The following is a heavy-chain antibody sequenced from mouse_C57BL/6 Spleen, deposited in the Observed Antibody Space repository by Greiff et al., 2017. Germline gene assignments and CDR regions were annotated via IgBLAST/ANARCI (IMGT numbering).Heavy chain of an antibody. Sequence: EVKVEESGGGLVQPGGSMKFSCVASGFTFSNYWMNWVRQSPEKGLEWVAQIGLKSDNYAPHYAESVKGRFNISRDDSKCSFYLQMNNLRAEDTGIDYCTTGYGYLYYFDYWGQGTTLTVSS. CDR1: GFTFSNYW. CDR3: TTGYGYLYYFDY. D-gene: IGHD2-2*01. V-gene: IGHV6-3*01. CDR2: IGLKSDNYAP. J-gene: IGHJ2*01.